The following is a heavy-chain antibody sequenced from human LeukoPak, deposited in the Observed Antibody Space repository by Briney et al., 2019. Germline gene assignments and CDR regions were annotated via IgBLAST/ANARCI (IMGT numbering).Heavy chain of an antibody. CDR1: GFTFDDYA. J-gene: IGHJ4*02. CDR3: AKGLRVVVSSPRFDY. D-gene: IGHD3-22*01. V-gene: IGHV3-9*03. CDR2: ISWNSGSI. Sequence: GGSLRLSCAASGFTFDDYAMHWVRQAPGKGLEWVSGISWNSGSIGYADSVKGRFTISGDNAKNSLYLQMNSPRAEDMALYYCAKGLRVVVSSPRFDYWGQGTLVTVSS.